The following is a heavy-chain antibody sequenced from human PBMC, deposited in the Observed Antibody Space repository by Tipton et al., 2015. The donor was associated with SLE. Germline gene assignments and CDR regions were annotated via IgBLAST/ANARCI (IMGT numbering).Heavy chain of an antibody. Sequence: SLRLSCAASGFTFSSYAMHWVRQAPGKGLEWVAVISYDGSNKYYADSVKGRFTISRDNSKNTLYLQMNSLRAEDTAVYYCAKGSSGLVVEAFDIWGQGTMVTVSS. D-gene: IGHD2-8*02. V-gene: IGHV3-30-3*01. CDR2: ISYDGSNK. CDR1: GFTFSSYA. J-gene: IGHJ3*02. CDR3: AKGSSGLVVEAFDI.